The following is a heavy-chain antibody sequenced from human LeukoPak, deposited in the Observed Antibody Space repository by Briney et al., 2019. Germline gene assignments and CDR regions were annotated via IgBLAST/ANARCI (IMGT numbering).Heavy chain of an antibody. CDR1: GYTFTSYG. D-gene: IGHD3-3*01. V-gene: IGHV1-18*01. J-gene: IGHJ3*02. CDR3: AREKRDYDFWSGLRDAFDI. Sequence: ASVKVSCKASGYTFTSYGISWVRQAPGQGLEWMGWISAYNGNTNYAQNLQDRVTMTTDTSTSTAYMELRSLRSDDTAVYYCAREKRDYDFWSGLRDAFDIWGQGTMVTVSS. CDR2: ISAYNGNT.